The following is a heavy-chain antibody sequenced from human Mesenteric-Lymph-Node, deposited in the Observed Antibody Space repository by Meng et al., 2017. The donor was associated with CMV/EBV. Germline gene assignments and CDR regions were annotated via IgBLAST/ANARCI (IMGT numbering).Heavy chain of an antibody. CDR2: ISGSGGST. Sequence: GGSLKISCAASGFTFSSYAMSWVRQAPGKGLEWVSAISGSGGSTYYADSVKGRFTISRDNSKNTLYLQMNSLRAEDTAVYYCAKDVLYSSSSGFDYWGQGTLVTVSS. D-gene: IGHD6-6*01. J-gene: IGHJ4*02. V-gene: IGHV3-23*01. CDR1: GFTFSSYA. CDR3: AKDVLYSSSSGFDY.